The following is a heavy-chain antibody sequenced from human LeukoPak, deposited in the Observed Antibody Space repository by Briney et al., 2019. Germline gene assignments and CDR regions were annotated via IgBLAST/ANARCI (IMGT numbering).Heavy chain of an antibody. CDR1: GLALSDYD. V-gene: IGHV3-11*01. CDR3: ATGDSSYERHFDY. D-gene: IGHD1-26*01. J-gene: IGHJ4*02. Sequence: PGGSLRLSCAASGLALSDYDVSWIRQAPGKGLEWVSIIVRTGIHKYYADSVKGRFTISRHNANHSLYLQMTSLRGDDTVVYYCATGDSSYERHFDYWGQGTLVTVSS. CDR2: IVRTGIHK.